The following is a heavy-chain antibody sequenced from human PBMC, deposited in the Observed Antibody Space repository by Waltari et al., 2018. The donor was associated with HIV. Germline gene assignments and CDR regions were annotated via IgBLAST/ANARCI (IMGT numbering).Heavy chain of an antibody. CDR3: AREMVTVFVDY. Sequence: EVLLVQSGGGMVKPGGSLRLSCLASGSTFSRYTMTWVRQAPGKGLEWVSSISGSSGHTFYADSVKGRFTISRDNAKNSVFLQMNSLRAEDSAVYYCAREMVTVFVDYWGQGTLVAVSS. CDR2: ISGSSGHT. D-gene: IGHD5-18*01. CDR1: GSTFSRYT. J-gene: IGHJ4*02. V-gene: IGHV3-21*01.